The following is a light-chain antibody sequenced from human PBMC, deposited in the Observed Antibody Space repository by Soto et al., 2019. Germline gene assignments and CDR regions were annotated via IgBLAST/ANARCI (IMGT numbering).Light chain of an antibody. CDR2: GAS. V-gene: IGKV3-15*01. J-gene: IGKJ4*01. CDR3: QQYNDWPRT. Sequence: EVVMTQSPATLSVSPGERVTLSCRASQSVRSHLAWYQQKPGQAPSLLIFGASTRATGVPDRFSGGESGTEFPLTISSLQSEDVAVYFCQQYNDWPRTFGGGTRVEIK. CDR1: QSVRSH.